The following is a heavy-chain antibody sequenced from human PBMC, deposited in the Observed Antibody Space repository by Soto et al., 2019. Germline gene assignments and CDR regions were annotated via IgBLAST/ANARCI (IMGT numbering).Heavy chain of an antibody. J-gene: IGHJ4*02. CDR3: ARDLAKGGGSAGFDY. CDR2: INPKSGGT. D-gene: IGHD1-26*01. V-gene: IGHV1-2*02. Sequence: APVKVSCKASGYTFTVYYMHWVRQAPGQGLEWMGWINPKSGGTMYPQKFQGRVTMTWDTSISTAYMALTRLRSDDTAVYYCARDLAKGGGSAGFDYWGQGTLVTVSS. CDR1: GYTFTVYY.